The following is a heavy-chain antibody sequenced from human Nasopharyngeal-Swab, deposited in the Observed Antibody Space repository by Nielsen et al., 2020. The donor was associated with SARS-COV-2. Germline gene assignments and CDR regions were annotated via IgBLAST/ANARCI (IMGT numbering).Heavy chain of an antibody. V-gene: IGHV5-51*01. CDR1: EYSFTSYW. Sequence: GESLKISCKGSEYSFTSYWIAWVRQMPGKGLEWMGIIYPRDSDTRHSPSFQGQVTISADKSISTAYLQWSSLKASDTAMYYCVRPEGVATSFKYYFQYGMDVWGQGTMVTVPS. CDR3: VRPEGVATSFKYYFQYGMDV. CDR2: IYPRDSDT. D-gene: IGHD5-12*01. J-gene: IGHJ6*02.